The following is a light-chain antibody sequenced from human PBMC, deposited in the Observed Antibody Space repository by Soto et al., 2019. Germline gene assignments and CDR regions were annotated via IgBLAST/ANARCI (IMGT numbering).Light chain of an antibody. CDR3: QQYVSSRDT. CDR2: GAS. CDR1: QSVAGNS. V-gene: IGKV3-20*01. Sequence: EIVLTQSPVTLSLSPGERATLSCRASQSVAGNSLAWYRHKPGQAPKLVIYGASSRSAGVPDRFVGSGSGTDFILTISRLEPEEFAVYYCQQYVSSRDTFGQGNKLEIK. J-gene: IGKJ2*01.